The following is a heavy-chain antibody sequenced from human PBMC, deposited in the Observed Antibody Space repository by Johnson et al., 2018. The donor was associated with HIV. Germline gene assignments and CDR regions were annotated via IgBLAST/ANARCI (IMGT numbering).Heavy chain of an antibody. CDR1: GFTFSSYA. D-gene: IGHD6-19*01. J-gene: IGHJ3*02. CDR2: ISYDGSNK. Sequence: QVLLVESGGGLVQPGRSLRLSCAASGFTFSSYAIHWVRQAPGKGLEWVAAISYDGSNKYYADSVKGRFTISRDNSKTTLYLQMNSLRAGDTTVYFCARGKDMAGTGAFDIWGQGTMVTVSS. CDR3: ARGKDMAGTGAFDI. V-gene: IGHV3-30*04.